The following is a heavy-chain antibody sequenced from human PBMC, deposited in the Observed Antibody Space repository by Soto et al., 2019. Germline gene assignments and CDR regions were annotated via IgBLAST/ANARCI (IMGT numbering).Heavy chain of an antibody. Sequence: QVTLKESGPVLVKPTETLTLTCTVSGFSLTNATMGVSWIRQPPGKALEWLTHIFSTDEISYNTSLKSRVTISQDTSKSQVVLTMTNMDPVDTATYYCARAGDYSFYYMDVWAKGTPVIVSS. V-gene: IGHV2-26*01. CDR3: ARAGDYSFYYMDV. D-gene: IGHD7-27*01. CDR1: GFSLTNATMG. J-gene: IGHJ6*03. CDR2: IFSTDEI.